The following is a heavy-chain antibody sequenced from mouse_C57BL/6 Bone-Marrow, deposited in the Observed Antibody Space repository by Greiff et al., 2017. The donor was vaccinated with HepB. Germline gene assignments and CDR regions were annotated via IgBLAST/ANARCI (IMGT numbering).Heavy chain of an antibody. CDR3: ARAGFYYDYDEGYYYAMDY. CDR2: IYPRSGNT. J-gene: IGHJ4*01. V-gene: IGHV1-81*01. CDR1: GYTFTSYG. Sequence: VKLQESGAELARPGASVKLSCKASGYTFTSYGISWVKQRTGQGLEWIGEIYPRSGNTYYNEKFKGKATLTADKSSSTAYMELRSLTSEDSAVYFCARAGFYYDYDEGYYYAMDYWGQGTSVTVAS. D-gene: IGHD2-4*01.